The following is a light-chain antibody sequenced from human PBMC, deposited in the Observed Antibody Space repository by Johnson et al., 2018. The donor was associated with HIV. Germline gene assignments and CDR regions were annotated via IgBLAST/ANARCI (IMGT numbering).Light chain of an antibody. Sequence: QSVLTQPPSVSAAPGQTVNISCSGNVSNIESYFVSWYQQLPGAAPTLLIYEDNKRPSGIPDRFSGSKSGATATLGITGLQTGDEADHYCGRWDASLRPLYVCETGT. J-gene: IGLJ1*01. V-gene: IGLV1-51*02. CDR1: VSNIESYF. CDR3: GRWDASLRPLYV. CDR2: EDN.